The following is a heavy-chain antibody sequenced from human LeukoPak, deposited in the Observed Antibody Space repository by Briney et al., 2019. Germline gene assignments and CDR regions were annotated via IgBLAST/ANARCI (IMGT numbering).Heavy chain of an antibody. CDR1: GFIFSSYS. Sequence: PGGSLRLSCAASGFIFSSYSMNWVRQAPGKGLEWVSSLSSSSTYIYYADSVKGRFTISRDNAKNSLYLQMNSLRAEHTAVYYCARGYYDFWSGYSTPFDYWGQGTLVTVSS. CDR3: ARGYYDFWSGYSTPFDY. D-gene: IGHD3-3*01. CDR2: LSSSSTYI. V-gene: IGHV3-21*01. J-gene: IGHJ4*02.